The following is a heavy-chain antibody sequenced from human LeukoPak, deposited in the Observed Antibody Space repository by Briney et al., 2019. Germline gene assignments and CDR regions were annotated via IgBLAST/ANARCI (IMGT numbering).Heavy chain of an antibody. CDR2: ISYDGSNK. Sequence: PGGSLRLSCAASGFTFSSYAMHWVRQAPGKGLEWVAVISYDGSNKYYADSVKGRFTISRDSSKNTLYLQMNSLRAEDTAVYYCARDGPQPGYCTNGVCYEFDYWGQGTLVTVSS. CDR3: ARDGPQPGYCTNGVCYEFDY. V-gene: IGHV3-30-3*01. CDR1: GFTFSSYA. J-gene: IGHJ4*02. D-gene: IGHD2-8*01.